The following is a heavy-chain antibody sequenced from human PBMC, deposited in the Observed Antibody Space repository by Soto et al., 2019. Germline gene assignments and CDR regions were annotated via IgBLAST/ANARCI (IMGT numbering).Heavy chain of an antibody. V-gene: IGHV3-48*03. Sequence: AGGSLRLSCAASGFTFSIYEMNWVRQAPGKGLEWVSYISVSGSTTYYADSVKGRFTISRDNAKNSLYLQMNSLRAEDTAVYYCARDAPSDDHWSGYSHGMDVWGQGTTVTVSS. J-gene: IGHJ6*02. CDR3: ARDAPSDDHWSGYSHGMDV. CDR1: GFTFSIYE. D-gene: IGHD3-3*01. CDR2: ISVSGSTT.